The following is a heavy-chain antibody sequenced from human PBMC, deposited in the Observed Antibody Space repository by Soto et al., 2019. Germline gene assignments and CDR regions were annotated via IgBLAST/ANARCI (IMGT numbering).Heavy chain of an antibody. Sequence: PSETLSLTCTVSGGSISSSSYYWGWIRQPPGKGLEWIGSIYYSGSTYYNPSLKSRVTTSVDTSKNQFSLKLSSVTAADTAVYYCASTHYYDSSGYYPHWGQGTLVTVSS. J-gene: IGHJ4*02. D-gene: IGHD3-22*01. CDR3: ASTHYYDSSGYYPH. V-gene: IGHV4-39*01. CDR2: IYYSGST. CDR1: GGSISSSSYY.